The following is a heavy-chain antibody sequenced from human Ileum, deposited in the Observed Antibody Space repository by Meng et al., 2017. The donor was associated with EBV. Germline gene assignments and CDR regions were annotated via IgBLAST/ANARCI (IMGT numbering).Heavy chain of an antibody. J-gene: IGHJ4*02. D-gene: IGHD6-19*01. Sequence: VQLGQFGFEFKKPGDSVKVACQAAGYTFTSSSMNWVRHAPGQGLEWMGWININTGNPTYAQGFTGRFVFSLDTSVSTAYLQIDSLKADDTAVYYCARGNGWRFDYWGQGTLVTVSS. CDR2: ININTGNP. CDR3: ARGNGWRFDY. CDR1: GYTFTSSS. V-gene: IGHV7-4-1*01.